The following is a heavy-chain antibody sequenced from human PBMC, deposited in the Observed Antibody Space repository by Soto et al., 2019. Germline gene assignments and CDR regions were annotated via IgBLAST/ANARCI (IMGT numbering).Heavy chain of an antibody. J-gene: IGHJ6*02. CDR1: GFPFSSYW. CDR2: INSDGSST. CDR3: ARRQPYYYYYGMDV. Sequence: GGALRLSCAASGFPFSSYWMHWVRQAPGKGLVWVSRINSDGSSTSYADSVKGRFTISRDNAKNTLYLQMNSLRAEDTAVYYCARRQPYYYYYGMDVWGQGTTVTVSS. V-gene: IGHV3-74*01. D-gene: IGHD6-13*01.